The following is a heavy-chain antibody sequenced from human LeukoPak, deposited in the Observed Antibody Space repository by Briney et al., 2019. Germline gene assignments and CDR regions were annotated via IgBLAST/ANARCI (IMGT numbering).Heavy chain of an antibody. CDR2: ISSSSSYI. CDR3: ARDYRGYSYGYFDY. V-gene: IGHV3-21*01. CDR1: GFTFSSYS. D-gene: IGHD5-18*01. J-gene: IGHJ4*02. Sequence: GGSLRLSCAASGFTFSSYSMNWVRQAPGKGLEWVSSISSSSSYIYYADSVKGRFTIYRENAKNSLYLQMNSLRAEDTAVYYCARDYRGYSYGYFDYWGQGTLVTVSS.